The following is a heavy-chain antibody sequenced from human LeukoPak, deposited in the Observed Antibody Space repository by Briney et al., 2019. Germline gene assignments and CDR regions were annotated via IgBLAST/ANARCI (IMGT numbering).Heavy chain of an antibody. J-gene: IGHJ4*02. CDR3: ARGEYYDSSGCDY. CDR2: IWYDGSNK. D-gene: IGHD3-22*01. Sequence: GGSLRLSCAASGFTLSSYGMYWVRQAPGKGLEWVAVIWYDGSNKYYADSVKGRFTISRDNSKNSLYLQMNSLRAEDTAVYYCARGEYYDSSGCDYWGQGTLVTVSS. CDR1: GFTLSSYG. V-gene: IGHV3-33*01.